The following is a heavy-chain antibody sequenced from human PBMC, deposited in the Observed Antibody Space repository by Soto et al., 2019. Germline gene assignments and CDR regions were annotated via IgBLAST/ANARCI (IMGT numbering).Heavy chain of an antibody. CDR2: IKQDGSEK. CDR1: GFTFSSYW. D-gene: IGHD6-13*01. V-gene: IGHV3-7*03. Sequence: GGSLRLSCAASGFTFSSYWMSWVRQAPGKGLEWVANIKQDGSEKYYVDSVKGRFTISRDNAKNSLYLQMNSLRAEDTAVYHCARVNSSSWYPFDYWGQGTLVTVSS. CDR3: ARVNSSSWYPFDY. J-gene: IGHJ4*02.